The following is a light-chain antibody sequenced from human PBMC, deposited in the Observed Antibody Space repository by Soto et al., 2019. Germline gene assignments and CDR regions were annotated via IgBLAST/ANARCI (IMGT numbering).Light chain of an antibody. Sequence: QSVLTQPASVSGSLGQSITISCTGSSSGVVSYLLVSWYQQYPGKAPKLIIYEGGKRPSGVSSRFSGSKSGDTASLTISGLQAEDEADYFCCSYAGSGTFYVFGSGTKVTVL. CDR1: SSGVVSYLL. CDR3: CSYAGSGTFYV. V-gene: IGLV2-23*01. J-gene: IGLJ1*01. CDR2: EGG.